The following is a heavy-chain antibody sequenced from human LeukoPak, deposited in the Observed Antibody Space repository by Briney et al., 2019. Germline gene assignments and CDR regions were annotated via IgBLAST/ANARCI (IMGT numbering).Heavy chain of an antibody. CDR2: IYSGGTT. Sequence: RTSETLSLTCAVSGGSISSSNWWSWVRQAPGKGLEWISLIYSGGTTYYADSVMGRFTISRDNSKTTLFLQMNSLKAEDTAVYYCATGGRSGVALEQWGQGTLVTVSS. CDR3: ATGGRSGVALEQ. D-gene: IGHD1/OR15-1a*01. V-gene: IGHV3-53*01. CDR1: GGSISSSNW. J-gene: IGHJ4*02.